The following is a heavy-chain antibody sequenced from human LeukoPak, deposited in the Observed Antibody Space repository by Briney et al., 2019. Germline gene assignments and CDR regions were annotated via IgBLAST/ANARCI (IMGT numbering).Heavy chain of an antibody. CDR2: IYYSERA. V-gene: IGHV4-59*01. D-gene: IGHD3-16*01. CDR3: ARGDLALSGTREYYYYYGMDV. CDR1: GGSLSNYY. J-gene: IGHJ6*02. Sequence: SQTLSLTCSVSGGSLSNYYWNWIRQVPGKGLEWIGFIYYSERATYNPSLKSRVTISINTSKNQFSLKLTSVTTADTAVYYCARGDLALSGTREYYYYYGMDVWGQGTTVTVSS.